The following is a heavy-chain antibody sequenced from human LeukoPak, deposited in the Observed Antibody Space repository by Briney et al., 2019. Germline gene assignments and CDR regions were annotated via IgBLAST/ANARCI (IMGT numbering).Heavy chain of an antibody. CDR3: ARHADGGVFIKTYFFDS. Sequence: SETLSLTCSVSGASVSNYYWSWLRQTPGKGLEWIGHISDSGSPTGNPSLKSRDAISEDMYKNQISLNLRSVTAADTAVYYCARHADGGVFIKTYFFDSWGQGFLVSVSS. CDR2: ISDSGSP. D-gene: IGHD3-16*01. J-gene: IGHJ4*02. V-gene: IGHV4-59*08. CDR1: GASVSNYY.